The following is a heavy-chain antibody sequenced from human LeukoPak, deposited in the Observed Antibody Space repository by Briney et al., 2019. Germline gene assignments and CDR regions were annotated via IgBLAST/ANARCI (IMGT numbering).Heavy chain of an antibody. CDR3: ARQTKGGITMVRGVLSDAFGI. CDR1: GYSFTSYW. Sequence: EESLKISCKGSGYSFTSYWIGWVRQMPGKGLEWMGIIYPGDSDTRYSPSFQGQVTISADKSISTAYLQWSSLKASDTAMYYCARQTKGGITMVRGVLSDAFGIWGQGTMVTVSS. CDR2: IYPGDSDT. J-gene: IGHJ3*02. V-gene: IGHV5-51*01. D-gene: IGHD3-10*01.